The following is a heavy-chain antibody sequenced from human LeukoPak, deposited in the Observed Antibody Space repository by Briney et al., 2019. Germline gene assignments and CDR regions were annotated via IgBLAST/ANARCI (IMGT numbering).Heavy chain of an antibody. J-gene: IGHJ4*02. D-gene: IGHD4-17*01. Sequence: GGSLRLSCTASGFTFNYYGMHWVRQAPGKGLEWVAIIWYDGSIKYYADSVKGRFTISRDNSKNTLYLQMNSLGAGDTPVYYSTKGGENYGDYVGPIDYWGQGTLVTVSS. V-gene: IGHV3-33*06. CDR2: IWYDGSIK. CDR3: TKGGENYGDYVGPIDY. CDR1: GFTFNYYG.